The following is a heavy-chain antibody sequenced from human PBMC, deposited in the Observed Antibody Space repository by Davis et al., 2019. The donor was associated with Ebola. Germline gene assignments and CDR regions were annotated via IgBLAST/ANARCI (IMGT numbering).Heavy chain of an antibody. CDR1: GFTFSIYS. V-gene: IGHV3-21*04. CDR3: AKDILPRFLEFPSPMDV. D-gene: IGHD3-3*01. J-gene: IGHJ6*02. Sequence: GESLKISCAASGFTFSIYSMNWVRQAPGKGLEWVSSISSSSSYIYYADSVKGRFTISRDNAKNSLYLQMNSLRAEDTALYYCAKDILPRFLEFPSPMDVWGQGTTVTVSS. CDR2: ISSSSSYI.